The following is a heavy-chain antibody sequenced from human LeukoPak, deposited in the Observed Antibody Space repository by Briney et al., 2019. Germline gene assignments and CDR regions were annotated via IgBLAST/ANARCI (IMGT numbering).Heavy chain of an antibody. CDR3: ARELSVTTTPKTYYYYGMDV. Sequence: ASVKVSCKASGYTFTGYYMHWVRQAPGQGLEWMGWINPNSGGTNYAQKFQGRVTMTRDTSISTAYMELSRLRSDGTAVYYCARELSVTTTPKTYYYYGMDVWGQGTTVTVSS. CDR2: INPNSGGT. J-gene: IGHJ6*02. D-gene: IGHD4-17*01. V-gene: IGHV1-2*02. CDR1: GYTFTGYY.